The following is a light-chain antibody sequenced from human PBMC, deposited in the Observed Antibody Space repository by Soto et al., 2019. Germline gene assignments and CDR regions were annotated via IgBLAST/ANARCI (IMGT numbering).Light chain of an antibody. J-gene: IGKJ4*01. V-gene: IGKV1-9*01. CDR3: QQLNSSPLT. CDR2: AAS. Sequence: DIQLTQSPSFLSASVGDRVTITCRASQGISSYLAWYQQKLGKAPKLLIYAASTLQRGVPSRFSGSGSGTEFTLTISSLQPEDFATYYCQQLNSSPLTFGGGTKVDIK. CDR1: QGISSY.